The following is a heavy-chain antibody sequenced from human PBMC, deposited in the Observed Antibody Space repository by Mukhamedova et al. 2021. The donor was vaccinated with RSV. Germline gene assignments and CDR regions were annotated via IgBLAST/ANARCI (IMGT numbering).Heavy chain of an antibody. D-gene: IGHD5-18*01. Sequence: QTPGKGLEWMGIIYPGDSDTRYSPSFQGQVTISADKSISTAYLQWSSLNASDTAMYYCARPVETAIDYWGQGTLVTVPS. V-gene: IGHV5-51*01. CDR2: IYPGDSDT. CDR3: ARPVETAIDY. J-gene: IGHJ4*02.